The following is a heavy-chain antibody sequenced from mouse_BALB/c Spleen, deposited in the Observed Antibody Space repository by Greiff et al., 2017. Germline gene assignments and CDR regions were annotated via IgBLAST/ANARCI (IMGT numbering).Heavy chain of an antibody. CDR2: IDPENGDT. J-gene: IGHJ4*01. CDR1: GFNIKDYY. CDR3: NDGYYGYAMDY. V-gene: IGHV14-4*02. Sequence: EVKLVESGAELVRSGASVKLSCTASGFNIKDYYMHWVKQRPEQGLEWIGWIDPENGDTEYAPKFQGKATMTADTSSNTAYLQLSSLTSEDTAVYYCNDGYYGYAMDYWGQGTSVTVSS. D-gene: IGHD2-3*01.